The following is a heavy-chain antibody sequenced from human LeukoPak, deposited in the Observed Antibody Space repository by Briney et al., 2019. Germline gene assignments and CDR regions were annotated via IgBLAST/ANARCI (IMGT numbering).Heavy chain of an antibody. CDR2: IYYSGST. V-gene: IGHV4-59*08. CDR1: GGSISSYY. CDR3: ARAPWSITHFDY. J-gene: IGHJ4*02. Sequence: PSETLSLTCTVSGGSISSYYWSWIRQPPGKGLEWIGHIYYSGSTNYNPSLKSRVAISVDTSKNQFSLKLSSVTAADTAVYYCARAPWSITHFDYWGQGTLVTVSS. D-gene: IGHD3-10*01.